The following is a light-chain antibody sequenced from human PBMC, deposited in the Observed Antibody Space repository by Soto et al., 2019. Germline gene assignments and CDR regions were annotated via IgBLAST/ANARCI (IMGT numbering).Light chain of an antibody. Sequence: DIQMPQSPSSLSVSVGDRVTITCRASQTISASLNWFQQKAGKSSQLLIHGASNLQTGVPSRFTGSGSGTDFTLTITDLQTEDSATYFCQQGFSPVLTFGGGTKV. CDR1: QTISAS. J-gene: IGKJ4*01. CDR2: GAS. V-gene: IGKV1-39*01. CDR3: QQGFSPVLT.